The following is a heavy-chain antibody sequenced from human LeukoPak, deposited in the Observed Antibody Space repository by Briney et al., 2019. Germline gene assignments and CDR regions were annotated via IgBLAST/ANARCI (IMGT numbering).Heavy chain of an antibody. CDR2: IYYGGST. D-gene: IGHD5-24*01. CDR1: GGSISSSSYY. V-gene: IGHV4-39*07. Sequence: SETLSLTCTVSGGSISSSSYYWGWIRQPPGKGLEWIGSIYYGGSTYYNPSLKSRVTISVDTSKNQFSLKLSSVTAADTAVYYCAAEGGYKEDVWGKGTTVTVSS. J-gene: IGHJ6*04. CDR3: AAEGGYKEDV.